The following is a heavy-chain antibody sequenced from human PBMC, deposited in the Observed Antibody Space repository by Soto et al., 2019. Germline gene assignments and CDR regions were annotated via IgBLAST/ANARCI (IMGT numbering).Heavy chain of an antibody. CDR3: AKGSYSSSWIRRFDY. D-gene: IGHD6-13*01. J-gene: IGHJ4*02. V-gene: IGHV3-23*01. CDR1: GFTFSSYA. CDR2: ISGSGGST. Sequence: GGSLRLSCAASGFTFSSYAMSWVRQAPGKGLEWVSAISGSGGSTYYADSVKGRFTISRDNSKNTLYLQMNSLRAEDTAVYYCAKGSYSSSWIRRFDYWGQGTLVTVSS.